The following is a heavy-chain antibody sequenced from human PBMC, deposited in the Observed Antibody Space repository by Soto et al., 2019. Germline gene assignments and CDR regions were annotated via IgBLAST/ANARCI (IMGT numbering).Heavy chain of an antibody. Sequence: PGGSLRLSCAASGFTFSSSAMHWVRQAPGKGLEWVAFISYDGNNKYYADSVKGRFTISRDISKNTLYPQMNSLRAEDTAVYYCARDIPRYNGGDYWGQGTLVTVSS. CDR2: ISYDGNNK. CDR1: GFTFSSSA. J-gene: IGHJ4*02. CDR3: ARDIPRYNGGDY. D-gene: IGHD1-1*01. V-gene: IGHV3-30*04.